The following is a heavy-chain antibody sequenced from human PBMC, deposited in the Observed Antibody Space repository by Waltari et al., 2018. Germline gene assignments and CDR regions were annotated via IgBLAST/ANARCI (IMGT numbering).Heavy chain of an antibody. D-gene: IGHD4-4*01. V-gene: IGHV1-18*01. CDR1: GYTFSSYG. J-gene: IGHJ6*02. CDR3: ARVVGDYSTSFYYFYYGMDV. CDR2: ISPYNGNS. Sequence: QAQLVQSGPEVKKPGASVKVSCKASGYTFSSYGVNWVRQAPGQGLEWMGWISPYNGNSNYTQRRKGRITMTTDKSTTTAYLELRSLRSDDTAVYYCARVVGDYSTSFYYFYYGMDVWGQGTTVIVSS.